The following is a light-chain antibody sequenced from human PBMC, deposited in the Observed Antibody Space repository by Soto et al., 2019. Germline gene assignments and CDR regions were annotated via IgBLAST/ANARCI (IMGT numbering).Light chain of an antibody. CDR3: QQGPT. J-gene: IGKJ1*01. CDR2: AAS. V-gene: IGKV1-27*01. Sequence: DIQMTQSPSSLSASVGDRVTITCRASQGISNYLAWYQQKPGKVPKLLIYAASTLHSGVPSRFSGSGSGTDFTLAISSLPPEDVATYYCQQGPTFGQGTKVEIK. CDR1: QGISNY.